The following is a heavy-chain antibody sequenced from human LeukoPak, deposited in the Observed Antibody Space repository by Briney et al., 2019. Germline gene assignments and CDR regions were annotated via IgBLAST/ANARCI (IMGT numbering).Heavy chain of an antibody. D-gene: IGHD2-2*02. Sequence: GGSLRLSCAASGFTFTRYSMTWVRQAPGKGLEWVSSISSSSSYIYYADSVKGRFTISRDNAKNSLYLQMNSLRAEDTAVYYCARGGGYCSSTSCYTSPDYYYYYMDVWGKGTTVTVSS. CDR2: ISSSSSYI. V-gene: IGHV3-21*01. CDR1: GFTFTRYS. J-gene: IGHJ6*03. CDR3: ARGGGYCSSTSCYTSPDYYYYYMDV.